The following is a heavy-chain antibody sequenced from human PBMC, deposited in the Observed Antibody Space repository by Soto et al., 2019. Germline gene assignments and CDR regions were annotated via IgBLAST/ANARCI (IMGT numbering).Heavy chain of an antibody. V-gene: IGHV4-34*01. CDR1: GGSFSGYY. J-gene: IGHJ6*02. D-gene: IGHD2-15*01. Sequence: PSETLSLTCAVYGGSFSGYYWSWIRQHPGKGLEWIGEINHSGSTNYNPSLKSRVTISVDTSKNQFSLKLSSVTAADTAVYYCASLLVVVAASYYYYGMDVWGQGTTVTVSS. CDR2: INHSGST. CDR3: ASLLVVVAASYYYYGMDV.